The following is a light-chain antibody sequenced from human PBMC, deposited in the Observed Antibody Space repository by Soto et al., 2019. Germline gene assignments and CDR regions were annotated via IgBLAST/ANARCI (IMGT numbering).Light chain of an antibody. CDR2: GAS. Sequence: ASQSVSNNYLAWYQQKPGQAPRLLIYGASNRATGIPDRFSGSGSGTDFTLTISRLEPEDFAVYYCQQYGSSGTFGQGTKVDIK. CDR1: QSVSNNY. V-gene: IGKV3-20*01. CDR3: QQYGSSGT. J-gene: IGKJ1*01.